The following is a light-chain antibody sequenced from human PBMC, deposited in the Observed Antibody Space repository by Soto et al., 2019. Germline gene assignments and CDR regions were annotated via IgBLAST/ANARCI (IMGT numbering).Light chain of an antibody. V-gene: IGKV4-1*01. J-gene: IGKJ1*01. CDR3: QQYYSTPPT. Sequence: DIVMTQSPDSLAVSLGERAPINXXSSQXVLYTSNNKNHLAWYQQKPGQPPKXXIYWASTRESGVPDRFSGSGSGTDFTLTISSLQAEDVAVYYCQQYYSTPPTFGQGTKVDIK. CDR1: QXVLYTSNNKNH. CDR2: WAS.